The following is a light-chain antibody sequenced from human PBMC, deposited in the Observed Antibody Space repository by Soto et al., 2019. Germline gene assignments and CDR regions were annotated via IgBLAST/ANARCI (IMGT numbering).Light chain of an antibody. CDR2: GTS. CDR1: QSVPRSY. Sequence: EIVLTQSPGTLSLSPGERATLSCRASQSVPRSYLAWYQQKPGQAPRLLIYGTSSRATGIPDRISGSGSGPDFTLTISRLEPEDFAVFYCQQYGSSITFGQGTRLEIK. CDR3: QQYGSSIT. J-gene: IGKJ5*01. V-gene: IGKV3-20*01.